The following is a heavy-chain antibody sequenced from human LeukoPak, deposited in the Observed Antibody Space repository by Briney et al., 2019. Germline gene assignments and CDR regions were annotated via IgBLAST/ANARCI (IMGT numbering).Heavy chain of an antibody. CDR2: ISSSGSTI. J-gene: IGHJ4*02. CDR1: GLTFSDHY. CDR3: ARDRKYQPGGLDY. D-gene: IGHD2-2*01. Sequence: GGSLRLSCAASGLTFSDHYMSWIRQAPGKGLEWVSYISSSGSTIYYADSVKGRFTISRDNAKNSLYLQMNSLRAEDTAVYYCARDRKYQPGGLDYWGQGTLVTVSS. V-gene: IGHV3-11*01.